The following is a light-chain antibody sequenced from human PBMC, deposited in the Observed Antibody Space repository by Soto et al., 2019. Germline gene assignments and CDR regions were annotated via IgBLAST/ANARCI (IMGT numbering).Light chain of an antibody. Sequence: EIVLTQSPATLSLSPGERATLSCRASQTVGSYLAWYQQKPGQVPRLLIYNASNTATGIPARFSGSGSGTAFTLTISSLEPEDFAVYYCQQRSNWPLPWTFGQGAKVEIK. CDR1: QTVGSY. CDR2: NAS. J-gene: IGKJ1*01. V-gene: IGKV3-11*01. CDR3: QQRSNWPLPWT.